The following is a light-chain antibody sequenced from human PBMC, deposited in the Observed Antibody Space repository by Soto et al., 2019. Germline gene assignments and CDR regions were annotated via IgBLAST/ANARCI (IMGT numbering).Light chain of an antibody. CDR2: LGS. CDR3: MQALQTQFT. J-gene: IGKJ2*01. CDR1: QSLLYSNGYNY. V-gene: IGKV2-28*01. Sequence: DIVMTQSPLSLPVTPGEPASISCRSSQSLLYSNGYNYLHWYLQKPGQSPQLLIYLGSNRASGVPDRFGGSGSGTDFTLKISRVEAEDVGVHYCMQALQTQFTFGQGTKLEIK.